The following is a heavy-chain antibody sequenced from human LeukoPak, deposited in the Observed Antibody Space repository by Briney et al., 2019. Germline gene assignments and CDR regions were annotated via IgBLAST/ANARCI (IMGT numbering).Heavy chain of an antibody. D-gene: IGHD2-15*01. J-gene: IGHJ4*02. CDR2: ISGSGGST. Sequence: GGSLRLSCAASGFTFSSYAMSWVRQAPGKGLEWVSAISGSGGSTSYADSVKGRFTISRDNSKNTLYLQMNSLRDQDTPVYYCAKDRFQYCSGGSCYPTGLDYWGQGTLVTVSS. CDR1: GFTFSSYA. V-gene: IGHV3-23*01. CDR3: AKDRFQYCSGGSCYPTGLDY.